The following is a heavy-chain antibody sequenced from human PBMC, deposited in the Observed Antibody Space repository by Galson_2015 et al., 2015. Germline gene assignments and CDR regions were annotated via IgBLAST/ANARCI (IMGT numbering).Heavy chain of an antibody. CDR3: ARSIAVDMPFDY. D-gene: IGHD6-19*01. Sequence: SVKVSCKASGYTFTSYPMHWVRQAPGQRLEWMGWINAGNGNTKYSQKFQGRVTITRDTSASTAYMELSSLRSEDTAVYYCARSIAVDMPFDYWGQGTLVTVSS. J-gene: IGHJ4*02. CDR2: INAGNGNT. CDR1: GYTFTSYP. V-gene: IGHV1-3*01.